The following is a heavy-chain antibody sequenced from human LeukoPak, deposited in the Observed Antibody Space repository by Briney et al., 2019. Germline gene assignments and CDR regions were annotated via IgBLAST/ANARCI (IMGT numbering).Heavy chain of an antibody. CDR1: GFTFSGYA. V-gene: IGHV3-23*01. CDR3: ARDYFGSGNYYLPFEY. CDR2: ISGSGGNT. J-gene: IGHJ4*02. Sequence: GGPLRLSCAASGFTFSGYAMSWVRQAPGKGLEWVSAISGSGGNTYYADSVKGRFTISRDNSKNTLYLQMISLRAEDTAVYYCARDYFGSGNYYLPFEYWGQGTLVTVSS. D-gene: IGHD3-10*01.